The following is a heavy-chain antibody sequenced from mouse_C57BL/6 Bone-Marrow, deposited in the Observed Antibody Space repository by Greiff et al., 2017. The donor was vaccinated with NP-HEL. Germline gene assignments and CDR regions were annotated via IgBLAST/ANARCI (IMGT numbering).Heavy chain of an antibody. Sequence: EVQRVESGPGLVKPSQSLSLTCSVTGYSITSGYYWHWIRQFPGNKLEWMGYISYDGSNNYNPSLKNRISITRDTSKNQFFLKLNSVTTEDTATYYCARKDGIYYDYDWFAYWGQGTLVTVSA. CDR3: ARKDGIYYDYDWFAY. V-gene: IGHV3-6*01. J-gene: IGHJ3*01. CDR1: GYSITSGYY. D-gene: IGHD2-4*01. CDR2: ISYDGSN.